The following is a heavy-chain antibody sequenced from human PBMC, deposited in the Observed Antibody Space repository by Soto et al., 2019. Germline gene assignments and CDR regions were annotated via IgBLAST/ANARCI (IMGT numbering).Heavy chain of an antibody. J-gene: IGHJ5*02. Sequence: QVQLQESGPGLVKPSGTLSLTCAVSGGSISSSNWWSWVRQPPGKGLEWIGEIYHSGSTNYNPSLKRPVTIPVDKSKHQFSLKLSSVTAADTAVYYCASENLIVVVPAAMSWFDPWGQGTLVTVSS. CDR2: IYHSGST. V-gene: IGHV4-4*02. CDR3: ASENLIVVVPAAMSWFDP. CDR1: GGSISSSNW. D-gene: IGHD2-2*01.